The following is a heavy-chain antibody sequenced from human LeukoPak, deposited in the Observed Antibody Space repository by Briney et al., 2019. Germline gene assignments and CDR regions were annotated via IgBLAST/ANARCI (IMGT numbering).Heavy chain of an antibody. V-gene: IGHV1-18*01. CDR2: STAYNGKT. J-gene: IGHJ4*02. Sequence: ASETVSCKASGCTFTSYGISWVGQAPGHGLEWLGWSTAYNGKTNYAQKLQGRVTMTTATSTSKGCMSLRRLTADDSARDYCARDGYNLLDYWGQGTLVTVSS. D-gene: IGHD5-24*01. CDR1: GCTFTSYG. CDR3: ARDGYNLLDY.